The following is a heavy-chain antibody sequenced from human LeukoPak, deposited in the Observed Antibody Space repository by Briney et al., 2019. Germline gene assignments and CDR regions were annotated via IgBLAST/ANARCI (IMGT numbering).Heavy chain of an antibody. D-gene: IGHD3-3*01. CDR2: IRSKANSYAT. V-gene: IGHV3-73*01. CDR1: GFTFSGSA. CDR3: TRHPSGYDFWSGYHPTSQNAFDI. Sequence: GGSLRLSCAASGFTFSGSAMHWVRQASGKGLEWVGRIRSKANSYATAYAASVKGRFTISRDDSKNTAYLQMNSLKTEDTAVYYCTRHPSGYDFWSGYHPTSQNAFDIWGQGTMVTVSS. J-gene: IGHJ3*02.